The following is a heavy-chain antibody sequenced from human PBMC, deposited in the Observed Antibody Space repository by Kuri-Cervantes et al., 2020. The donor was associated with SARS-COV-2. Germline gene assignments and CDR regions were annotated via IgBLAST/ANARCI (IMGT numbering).Heavy chain of an antibody. J-gene: IGHJ6*02. V-gene: IGHV4-34*01. Sequence: SETLSLTCAVYGGSFSGYYWSWIRQPPGKGLEWIGEINHSGGTNYNTSLKSRVTISVDTSKNQFSLKLSSVTAADTAVYYCARGGRIAVAGILLPLYYYGMDVWGQGTTVTVSS. CDR1: GGSFSGYY. D-gene: IGHD6-19*01. CDR3: ARGGRIAVAGILLPLYYYGMDV. CDR2: INHSGGT.